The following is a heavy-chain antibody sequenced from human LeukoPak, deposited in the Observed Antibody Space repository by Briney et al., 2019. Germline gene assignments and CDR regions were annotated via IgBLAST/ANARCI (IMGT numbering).Heavy chain of an antibody. CDR2: TSYGGSNQ. CDR3: AREWRVVAATSAAFDI. D-gene: IGHD2-15*01. J-gene: IGHJ3*02. CDR1: GFTFSSYA. V-gene: IGHV3-30-3*01. Sequence: PGRSLRLSCAASGFTFSSYAMHWVRQAPGKGLEWVAVTSYGGSNQYYADSVEGRFTLSRDNSKKTVYLQMTSLRPEDTAVYYCAREWRVVAATSAAFDIWGQGTMVTVSS.